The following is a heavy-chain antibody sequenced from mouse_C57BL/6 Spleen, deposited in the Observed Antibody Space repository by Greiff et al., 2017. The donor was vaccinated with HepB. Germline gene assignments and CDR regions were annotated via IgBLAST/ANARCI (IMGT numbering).Heavy chain of an antibody. CDR2: INPSNGGT. J-gene: IGHJ2*01. CDR3: ARITTVVARFDD. CDR1: GYTFTSYW. D-gene: IGHD1-1*01. V-gene: IGHV1-53*01. Sequence: VQLQQPGTELVKPGASVKLSCKASGYTFTSYWMHWVKQRPGQGLEWIGNINPSNGGTNYNEKFKSKATLTVDKSSSTAYMQLSSLTSEDSAVYSGARITTVVARFDDWGKGTTLTVSS.